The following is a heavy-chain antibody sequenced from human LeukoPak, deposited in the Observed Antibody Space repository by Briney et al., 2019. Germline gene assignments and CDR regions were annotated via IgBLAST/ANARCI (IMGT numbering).Heavy chain of an antibody. CDR1: GFTFSDYS. CDR3: TRDPVEPRIEDY. CDR2: ISSSSSFI. V-gene: IGHV3-21*06. D-gene: IGHD1-1*01. J-gene: IGHJ4*02. Sequence: GGSLRLSCAASGFTFSDYSMNWVRQAPGKGLEWVSSISSSSSFIYYADSVKGRFTISRDNAKNSLYLQMNSLRAEDTAVYYCTRDPVEPRIEDYWGQGTLVTVSS.